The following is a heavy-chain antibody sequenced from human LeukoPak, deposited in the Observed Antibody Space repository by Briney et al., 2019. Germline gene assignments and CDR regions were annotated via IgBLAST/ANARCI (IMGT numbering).Heavy chain of an antibody. J-gene: IGHJ3*02. CDR3: ERDRDAFYI. CDR2: IWYDGSNK. Sequence: PGGSLRHSCAASGFTFSSYGVHWVRQAPGKGLEWVAVIWYDGSNKYYADSVKGRFTISRDNSKNTLYLQMNSLRAEDTAVYYCERDRDAFYIWGQGTMVTVSS. V-gene: IGHV3-33*01. CDR1: GFTFSSYG.